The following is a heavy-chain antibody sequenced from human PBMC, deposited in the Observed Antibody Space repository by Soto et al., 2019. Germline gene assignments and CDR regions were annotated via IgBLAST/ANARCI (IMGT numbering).Heavy chain of an antibody. V-gene: IGHV3-74*01. J-gene: IGHJ5*02. D-gene: IGHD2-15*01. CDR1: GFTFSSYW. CDR2: INSDGSST. CDR3: ARGWALGYCSGGSCYKNSNWFDP. Sequence: GGSLRLSCAASGFTFSSYWMHWVRQAPGKGLVWVSRINSDGSSTSYADSVKGRFTISRDNAKNTLYLQMNSLRAEDTAVYYCARGWALGYCSGGSCYKNSNWFDPWGQGTLVTVSS.